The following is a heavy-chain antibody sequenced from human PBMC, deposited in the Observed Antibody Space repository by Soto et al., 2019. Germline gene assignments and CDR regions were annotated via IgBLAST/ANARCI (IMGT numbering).Heavy chain of an antibody. D-gene: IGHD3-22*01. V-gene: IGHV1-69*13. J-gene: IGHJ4*02. CDR1: GGTFSSYA. CDR2: IIPIFGTA. CDR3: ARSKRYDSSGYYPSYYFDY. Sequence: ASVKVSCKASGGTFSSYAISWVRQAPGQGLEWMGGIIPIFGTANYAQKFQGRVTITADESTSTAYMELSSLRSEDTAVYYCARSKRYDSSGYYPSYYFDYWGQGTLVTVSS.